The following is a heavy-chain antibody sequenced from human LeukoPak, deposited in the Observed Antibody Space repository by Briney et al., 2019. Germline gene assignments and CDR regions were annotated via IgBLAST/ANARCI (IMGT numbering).Heavy chain of an antibody. Sequence: GGSLRLSCAASGFTVSSNYMSWVRQAPGKGLEWVSVVYSGGPTFHADSVKGRFTISRDNSKNTVYLQMNGLRAEDTAVYYCAKGSGGAIVHDYFDSWGQGTLVTVSS. CDR1: GFTVSSNY. J-gene: IGHJ4*02. D-gene: IGHD3-16*02. V-gene: IGHV3-53*05. CDR2: VYSGGPT. CDR3: AKGSGGAIVHDYFDS.